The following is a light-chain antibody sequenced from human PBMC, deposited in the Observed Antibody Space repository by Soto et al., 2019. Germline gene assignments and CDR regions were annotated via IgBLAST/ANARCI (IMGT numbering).Light chain of an antibody. J-gene: IGLJ1*01. CDR1: SSDIGGYNY. CDR2: EVS. V-gene: IGLV2-8*01. Sequence: ALTQPPSASGSPGQSVTISCTGTSSDIGGYNYVSWFQQHPGKAPKLMIYEVSKRPSGVPDRFSGSKSGNTASLTVSGLQAEDEADYYCSSYAGSNNLVFGTGTKVTVL. CDR3: SSYAGSNNLV.